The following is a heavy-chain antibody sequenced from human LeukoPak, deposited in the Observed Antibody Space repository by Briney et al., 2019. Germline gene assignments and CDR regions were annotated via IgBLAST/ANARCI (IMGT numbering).Heavy chain of an antibody. V-gene: IGHV1-8*01. J-gene: IGHJ4*02. D-gene: IGHD3-10*01. CDR3: ARGGDYYGSESLRFDY. CDR2: MNPNSGNT. Sequence: GASVKVSCKASGYTFTSYDINWVRQATGQGLEWMGWMNPNSGNTGYAQKFQGRVTMTRNTSISTAYMELSSLRSEDTAAYYCARGGDYYGSESLRFDYWGQGTLVTVSS. CDR1: GYTFTSYD.